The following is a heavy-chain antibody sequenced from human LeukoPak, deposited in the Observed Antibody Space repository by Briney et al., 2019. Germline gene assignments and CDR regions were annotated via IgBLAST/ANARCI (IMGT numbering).Heavy chain of an antibody. CDR3: ARGSRLGVVGRDAFDI. Sequence: PGGSLRLSCAASGFTFSNYRMNWVRQAPGKGLEWVSSISSSSNYIYYGDSVKGRFTISRDNARNSLYLQMNSLRAEDTAVYYCARGSRLGVVGRDAFDIWGQGTMVTVSS. D-gene: IGHD3-3*01. CDR1: GFTFSNYR. V-gene: IGHV3-21*01. J-gene: IGHJ3*02. CDR2: ISSSSNYI.